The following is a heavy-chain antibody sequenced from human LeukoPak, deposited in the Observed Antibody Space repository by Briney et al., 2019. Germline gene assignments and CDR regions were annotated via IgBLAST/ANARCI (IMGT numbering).Heavy chain of an antibody. CDR1: GFTFGDYA. D-gene: IGHD3-22*01. CDR3: TRGDYYDRGYFDY. V-gene: IGHV3-49*03. Sequence: PGGSLRPSCTASGFTFGDYAMSWFRQAPGKGLEWVGFIRSKAYGGTTEYAASVKGRFTISRDDSKSIAYLQMNSLKTEDTAVYYCTRGDYYDRGYFDYWGQGTLVTVSS. CDR2: IRSKAYGGTT. J-gene: IGHJ4*02.